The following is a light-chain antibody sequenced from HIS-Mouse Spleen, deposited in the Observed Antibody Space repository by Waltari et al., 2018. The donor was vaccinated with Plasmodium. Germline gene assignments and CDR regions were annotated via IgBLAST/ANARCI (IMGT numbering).Light chain of an antibody. V-gene: IGLV1-47*01. CDR2: RNN. Sequence: QSVLTQPPSASGTPGQRVTISSSGNSTNIGRNYVYWYQQLPGTAPKRLIYRNNQRPSGVPDRFSGSRSGTSASLAISGLRSEDEADYYCAAWDDSLSGPVFGGGTKLTVL. CDR3: AAWDDSLSGPV. J-gene: IGLJ2*01. CDR1: STNIGRNY.